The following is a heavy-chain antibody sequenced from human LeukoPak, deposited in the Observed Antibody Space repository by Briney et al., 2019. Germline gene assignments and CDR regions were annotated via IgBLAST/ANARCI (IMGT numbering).Heavy chain of an antibody. J-gene: IGHJ4*02. Sequence: SETLSLTCTVSGGSISSGGYYWSWIRQHPGKGLEWIGYIYYSGSTYYNPSLKSRVTISVDTSKNQFSLKLSSVTAADTAVYYCARSDGSGIPDNYWGQGTLVTVSS. D-gene: IGHD3-10*01. CDR3: ARSDGSGIPDNY. CDR1: GGSISSGGYY. V-gene: IGHV4-31*03. CDR2: IYYSGST.